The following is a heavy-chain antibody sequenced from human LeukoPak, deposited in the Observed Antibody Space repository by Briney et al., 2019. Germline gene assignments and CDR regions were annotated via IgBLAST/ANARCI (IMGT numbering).Heavy chain of an antibody. CDR1: GSTFSTYS. D-gene: IGHD6-19*01. CDR3: ARRYSSGWSSAVDY. J-gene: IGHJ4*02. Sequence: GGSLRLSCAASGSTFSTYSMTWVRQTPGKGLEWVSSISSGSTYIYYADSLKGRFTISRDNAKNSLYLQMNGLRAEDTAVYYCARRYSSGWSSAVDYWGQGTLVTVSS. CDR2: ISSGSTYI. V-gene: IGHV3-21*01.